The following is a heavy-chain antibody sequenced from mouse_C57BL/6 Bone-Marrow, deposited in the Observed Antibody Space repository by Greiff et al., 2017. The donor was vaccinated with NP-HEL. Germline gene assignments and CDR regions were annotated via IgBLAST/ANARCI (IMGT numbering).Heavy chain of an antibody. CDR1: GFTFSSYA. Sequence: EVQLVESGGGLVKPGGSLKLSCAASGFTFSSYAMSWVRQTPEKRLEWVATISDGGSYTYYPDNVKGRFTISRDNAKNNLYLQMSHLKSEDTAMYYCARDRDYGSSYVAWFAYWGQGTLVTVSA. J-gene: IGHJ3*01. V-gene: IGHV5-4*01. CDR3: ARDRDYGSSYVAWFAY. CDR2: ISDGGSYT. D-gene: IGHD1-1*01.